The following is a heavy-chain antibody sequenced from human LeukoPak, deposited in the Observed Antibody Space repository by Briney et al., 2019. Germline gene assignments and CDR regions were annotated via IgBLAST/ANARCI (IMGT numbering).Heavy chain of an antibody. Sequence: SETLSLTCTVSGGSISSSSYYWGWIRQPPGKGLEWIGSIYYNGRTYYNPSLKSRVTISVDTSKNQFSLKLSSVTAADTAVYYCARESIAVAGTGYYYYYMDVWGKGTTVTVSS. D-gene: IGHD6-19*01. CDR1: GGSISSSSYY. CDR3: ARESIAVAGTGYYYYYMDV. V-gene: IGHV4-39*07. J-gene: IGHJ6*03. CDR2: IYYNGRT.